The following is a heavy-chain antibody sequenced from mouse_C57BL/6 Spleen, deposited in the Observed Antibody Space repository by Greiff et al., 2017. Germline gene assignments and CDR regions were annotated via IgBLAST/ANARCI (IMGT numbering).Heavy chain of an antibody. D-gene: IGHD2-4*01. J-gene: IGHJ4*01. Sequence: QVQLQQPGTELVKPGASVKLSCKASGYTFTSYWMHWVKQRPGQGLEWIGNIIPSNGGTNYNEKFKSKATLTVDKSSSTAYMQLSSLTSEDSAVYYCATLIYYDLYARDYWGQGTSVTVSS. V-gene: IGHV1-53*01. CDR3: ATLIYYDLYARDY. CDR2: IIPSNGGT. CDR1: GYTFTSYW.